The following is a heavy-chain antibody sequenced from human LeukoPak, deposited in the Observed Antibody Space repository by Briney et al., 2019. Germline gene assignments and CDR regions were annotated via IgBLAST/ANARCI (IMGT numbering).Heavy chain of an antibody. D-gene: IGHD3-10*01. V-gene: IGHV4-61*02. CDR1: GGSISGGSYY. J-gene: IGHJ5*02. Sequence: SETLSLTCTVSGGSISGGSYYWSWIRQPAGKGLEWIGRIYPSGSTNYNPSLKSRVTISVDTSKNQFSLKLSSVTAADTAVYYCARRRLLWFGELLDPNNWFDPWGQGTLVTVSS. CDR2: IYPSGST. CDR3: ARRRLLWFGELLDPNNWFDP.